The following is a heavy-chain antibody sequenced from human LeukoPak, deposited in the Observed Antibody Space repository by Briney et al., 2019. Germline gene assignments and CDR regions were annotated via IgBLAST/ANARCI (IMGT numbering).Heavy chain of an antibody. CDR2: IKQDGSEK. V-gene: IGHV3-7*01. J-gene: IGHJ4*02. Sequence: GGSLRLSSTASGFTFSTNWMSWVRQAPGKGLEWVANIKQDGSEKYYVDSVKGRFTISRDNAKNSLYLQMNSLRAEDTAVYYCASGIIAAAGTTDYWGQGTLVTVSS. CDR3: ASGIIAAAGTTDY. D-gene: IGHD6-13*01. CDR1: GFTFSTNW.